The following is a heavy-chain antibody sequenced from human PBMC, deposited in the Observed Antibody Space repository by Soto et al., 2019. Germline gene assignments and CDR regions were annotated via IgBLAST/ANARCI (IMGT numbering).Heavy chain of an antibody. CDR3: AKDMGYDLSPLGYFDY. V-gene: IGHV3-9*01. CDR2: ISWNSGSI. J-gene: IGHJ4*02. CDR1: GFTFDDYA. Sequence: GGSLSLSCAASGFTFDDYAMHWVRQAPGKGLEWVSGISWNSGSIGYADSVKGRFTISRDNAKNSLYLQMNSLRSEDTALYYCAKDMGYDLSPLGYFDYWGQGTLVTVS. D-gene: IGHD5-12*01.